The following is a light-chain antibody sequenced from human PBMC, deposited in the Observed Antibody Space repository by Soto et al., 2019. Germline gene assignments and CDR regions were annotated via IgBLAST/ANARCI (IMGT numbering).Light chain of an antibody. J-gene: IGKJ1*01. CDR1: QSISSW. CDR2: DAS. CDR3: QQYNTYWT. V-gene: IGKV1-5*01. Sequence: DIQMTQSPSTLSASVGDRRTLTCRASQSISSWLACYQHTPGKAPQLLIYDASSLASGVPSRLSGSGSGTEFTLTIRSLKPDDAAAYDCQQYNTYWTFGRGTQVDI.